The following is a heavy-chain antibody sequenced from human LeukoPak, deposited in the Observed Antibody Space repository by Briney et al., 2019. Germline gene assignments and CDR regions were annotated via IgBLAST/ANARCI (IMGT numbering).Heavy chain of an antibody. J-gene: IGHJ3*02. CDR1: GGSISSYY. Sequence: SETLSLTCTVSGGSISSYYWSWIRQPPGKGLEWIGYIYYSGSTNYKPSLKSRVTISVDTSKNQFSLKLSSVTAADTAVYYCARVAGATEAFDIWGQGTMVTVSS. D-gene: IGHD1-26*01. CDR3: ARVAGATEAFDI. V-gene: IGHV4-59*12. CDR2: IYYSGST.